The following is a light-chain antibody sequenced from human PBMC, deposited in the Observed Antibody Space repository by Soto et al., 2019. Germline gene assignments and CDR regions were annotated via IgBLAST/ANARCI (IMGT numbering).Light chain of an antibody. Sequence: EIVLTQSPGTLSLSPGEGATLFCRASQSVSSAYLAWYQQKPGQAPRLLIYGASSRATGIPDRFSGSGSGTDFTLTISRLEPEDFAVYYCQQYGVSITFGQGTRLEIE. CDR2: GAS. CDR1: QSVSSAY. CDR3: QQYGVSIT. V-gene: IGKV3-20*01. J-gene: IGKJ5*01.